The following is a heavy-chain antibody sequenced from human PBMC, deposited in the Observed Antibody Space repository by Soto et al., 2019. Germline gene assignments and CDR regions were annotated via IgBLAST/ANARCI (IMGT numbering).Heavy chain of an antibody. J-gene: IGHJ6*02. CDR2: IDPSDSYT. CDR3: ASPHIPSQGPPARKRVYYYYYYGMDV. Sequence: LGESLKISCKGSGYSFAGYWISWVRQMPGKGLEWMGRIDPSDSYTNYSPSFQGHVTISADKSISTAYLQWSSLKASDTAMYYCASPHIPSQGPPARKRVYYYYYYGMDVWGQGTTVTVSS. CDR1: GYSFAGYW. V-gene: IGHV5-10-1*01. D-gene: IGHD2-2*02.